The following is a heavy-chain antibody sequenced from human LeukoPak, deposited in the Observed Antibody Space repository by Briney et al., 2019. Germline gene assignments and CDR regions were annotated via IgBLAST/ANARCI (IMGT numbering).Heavy chain of an antibody. CDR3: ANWYYDSSGYYHDY. D-gene: IGHD3-22*01. J-gene: IGHJ4*02. CDR1: GFTFSDHY. CDR2: ISGSGGST. Sequence: GGSLRLSCAASGFTFSDHYMSWVRRAPGKGLEWVSAISGSGGSTYYADSVKGRFTISRDNSKNTLYLQMNSLRAEDTAVYYCANWYYDSSGYYHDYWGQGTLVTVSS. V-gene: IGHV3-23*01.